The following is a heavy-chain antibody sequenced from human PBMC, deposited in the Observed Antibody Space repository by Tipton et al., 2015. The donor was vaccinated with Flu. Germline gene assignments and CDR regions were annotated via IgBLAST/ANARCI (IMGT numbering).Heavy chain of an antibody. J-gene: IGHJ4*02. CDR2: IHESGST. V-gene: IGHV4-61*02. D-gene: IGHD6-13*01. CDR3: ARWGSDGSDSWYPFFDY. CDR1: GGSISSGTYY. Sequence: TLSLTCTVSGGSISSGTYYWTWMRQPAGKGLEWIGRIHESGSTNYNPSLKSRVTISVDTSKNQFSLKLSSLTAADTAVYYCARWGSDGSDSWYPFFDYWGQGILVTVSS.